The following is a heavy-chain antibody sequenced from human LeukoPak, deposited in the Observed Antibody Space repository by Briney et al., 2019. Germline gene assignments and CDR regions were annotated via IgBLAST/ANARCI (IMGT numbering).Heavy chain of an antibody. CDR3: ARTFGGDYYSGGFDF. CDR2: IYFRGTT. D-gene: IGHD2-21*01. CDR1: GGSISSYY. J-gene: IGHJ4*02. V-gene: IGHV4-4*07. Sequence: PSETLSLTCNVSGGSISSYYWNWIRQPAGKGLEWIGRIYFRGTTNYNPSLKSRITMSVDTSNNQFSLRLRSVTAADTAVYYCARTFGGDYYSGGFDFFGQGTRVTVSS.